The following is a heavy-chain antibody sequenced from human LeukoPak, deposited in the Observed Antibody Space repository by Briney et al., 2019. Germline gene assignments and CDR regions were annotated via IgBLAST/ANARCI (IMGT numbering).Heavy chain of an antibody. D-gene: IGHD3-22*01. CDR3: ARSDYYDSSGYDEYFQH. J-gene: IGHJ1*01. Sequence: SVKVSCKASGGTFSSYAISWVRQAPGQGLECMGRIIPILGIANYAQKFQGRVTITADKSTSTAYMELSSLRSEDTAVYYCARSDYYDSSGYDEYFQHWGQGTLVTVSS. CDR1: GGTFSSYA. V-gene: IGHV1-69*04. CDR2: IIPILGIA.